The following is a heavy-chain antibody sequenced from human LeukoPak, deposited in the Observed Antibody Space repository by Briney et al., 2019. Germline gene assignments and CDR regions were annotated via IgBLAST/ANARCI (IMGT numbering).Heavy chain of an antibody. D-gene: IGHD6-13*01. J-gene: IGHJ4*02. V-gene: IGHV1-2*02. Sequence: GASVKVSCKASGYRFTDYYMHWVRQAPGQGLEWMGWFNPETGGTKYARRFQGRVTMTTDTTISTAYMELTRLRSDDTAVYYCASALNSRSSSCWGQGTGVTVSS. CDR1: GYRFTDYY. CDR2: FNPETGGT. CDR3: ASALNSRSSSC.